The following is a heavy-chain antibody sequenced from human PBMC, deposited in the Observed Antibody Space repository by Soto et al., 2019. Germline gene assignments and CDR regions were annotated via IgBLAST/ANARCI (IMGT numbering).Heavy chain of an antibody. CDR2: ISSSSSTI. J-gene: IGHJ6*03. Sequence: EVQLVESGGGLVQPGGSLRLSCAASGFTFSSYSMNWVRQAPGQGLEWVSYISSSSSTIYYADSVKGRFTISRDNAKNSLYLQMNSLRAEDTAVYYCARDRPLRGDYYYYYYMDVWGKGTTVTVSS. CDR3: ARDRPLRGDYYYYYYMDV. CDR1: GFTFSSYS. V-gene: IGHV3-48*01. D-gene: IGHD2-21*02.